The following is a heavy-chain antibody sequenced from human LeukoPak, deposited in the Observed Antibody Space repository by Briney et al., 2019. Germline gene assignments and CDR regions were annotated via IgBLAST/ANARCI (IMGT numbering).Heavy chain of an antibody. CDR1: GGSITSYY. J-gene: IGHJ6*01. CDR2: IYYTGST. V-gene: IGHV4-59*08. Sequence: TLSLTCTVSGGSITSYYWSWIRQPPGRGLEWIGYIYYTGSTTYNPTLERRVTISVDNPTKQPSLKLSSVPAADTPANYCSRRVAARRDDGLEVWGQGDTVTASS. CDR3: SRRVAARRDDGLEV. D-gene: IGHD6-6*01.